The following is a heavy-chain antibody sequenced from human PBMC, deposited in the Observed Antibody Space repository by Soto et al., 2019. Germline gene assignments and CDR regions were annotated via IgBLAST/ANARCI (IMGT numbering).Heavy chain of an antibody. D-gene: IGHD3-3*01. V-gene: IGHV3-73*01. CDR3: SRQASDFWSGKPQYYMDV. CDR2: IRSKGNNYAT. CDR1: GFTFSGSA. J-gene: IGHJ6*03. Sequence: EVQLVESGGGLVQPGGSLKLSCAASGFTFSGSAMHWVRQASGKGLEWVGRIRSKGNNYATAYGASLKGRFTISREDSKNTSYLQMNSLKTADTAVYYCSRQASDFWSGKPQYYMDVWGKGTTVTVSS.